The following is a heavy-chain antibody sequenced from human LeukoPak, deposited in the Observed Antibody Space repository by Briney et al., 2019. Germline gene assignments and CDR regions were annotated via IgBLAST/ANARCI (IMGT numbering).Heavy chain of an antibody. J-gene: IGHJ4*02. V-gene: IGHV4-34*01. D-gene: IGHD4-11*01. Sequence: PSETLSLTCAVYGGSFSGYYWSWIRQPPGKGLEWIGEINHSGSTNYNPSLKSRVTISVDTSKNQSSLKLSSVTAADTAVYYCARHAIGDSNYNAYFDYWGQGTLVTVSS. CDR2: INHSGST. CDR1: GGSFSGYY. CDR3: ARHAIGDSNYNAYFDY.